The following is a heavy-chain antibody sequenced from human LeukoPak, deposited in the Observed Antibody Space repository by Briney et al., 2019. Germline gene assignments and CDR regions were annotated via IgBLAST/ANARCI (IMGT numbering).Heavy chain of an antibody. Sequence: SSETLSLTCTVSGVSISSSSYYWGWIRQPPGKGLEWIGSIYYSGSTYYNPSLKSRVTISVDTSKNQFSLKLSSVTAADTAVYYCAREDVVVVARPGFDPWGQGTLVTVSS. CDR1: GVSISSSSYY. V-gene: IGHV4-39*07. D-gene: IGHD2-15*01. J-gene: IGHJ5*02. CDR2: IYYSGST. CDR3: AREDVVVVARPGFDP.